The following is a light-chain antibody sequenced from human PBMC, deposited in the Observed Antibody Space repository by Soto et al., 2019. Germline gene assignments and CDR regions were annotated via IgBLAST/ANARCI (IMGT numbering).Light chain of an antibody. CDR1: QSITNGY. CDR3: QEYGSSYT. Sequence: IVLTQSPGTLSLSPGERATLSCRASQSITNGYLAWHQQRPGQAPRLVMFATSSEASGVPARFRGSGSGTDFTLTISRLEPEDFAVYYCQEYGSSYTFGQGTRLEIK. J-gene: IGKJ2*01. CDR2: ATS. V-gene: IGKV3-20*01.